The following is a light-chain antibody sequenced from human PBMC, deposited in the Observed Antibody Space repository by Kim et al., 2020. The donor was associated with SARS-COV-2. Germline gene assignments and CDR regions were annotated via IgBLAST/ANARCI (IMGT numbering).Light chain of an antibody. J-gene: IGKJ2*01. CDR1: QNVSSN. V-gene: IGKV3-15*01. CDR2: GAS. CDR3: QQYNIWPPYT. Sequence: EIVMTQSPVTLSVSPGERATLSCRASQNVSSNLAWYQQKPGQAPRLVMHGASTRATGIPARFSGSGSGTELTLTISSLQSEDFAVYYCQQYNIWPPYTFGQGTKLEI.